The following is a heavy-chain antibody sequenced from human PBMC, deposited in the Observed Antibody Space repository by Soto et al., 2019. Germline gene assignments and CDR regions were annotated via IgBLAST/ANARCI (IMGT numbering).Heavy chain of an antibody. D-gene: IGHD2-2*02. V-gene: IGHV4-59*08. CDR2: IYYSGST. CDR3: ARLSVIPLWYFDL. Sequence: SETLSLTCTVSGGSISSYYWSWIRQPPGKGLEWIGYIYYSGSTNYNPSLKSRVTISVDTSKNQFSLKLSSVTAADTAVYYCARLSVIPLWYFDLWGRGTLVTVSS. CDR1: GGSISSYY. J-gene: IGHJ2*01.